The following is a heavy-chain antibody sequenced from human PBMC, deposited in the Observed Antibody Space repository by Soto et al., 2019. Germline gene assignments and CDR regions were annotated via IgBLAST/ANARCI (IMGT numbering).Heavy chain of an antibody. CDR1: GFTFSNAW. CDR2: IKSKTDGGTT. J-gene: IGHJ4*02. CDR3: AKDISRGWSPKGFDY. V-gene: IGHV3-15*01. D-gene: IGHD6-19*01. Sequence: GGSLRLSCAASGFTFSNAWMSWVRQAPGKGLEWVGRIKSKTDGGTTDYAAPVKGRFTISRDDSKNTLYLQMNSLKTEDTAVYYCAKDISRGWSPKGFDYWGQGTLVTVSS.